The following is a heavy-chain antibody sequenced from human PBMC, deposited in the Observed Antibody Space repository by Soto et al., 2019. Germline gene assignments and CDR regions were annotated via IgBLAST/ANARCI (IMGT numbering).Heavy chain of an antibody. V-gene: IGHV4-30-2*01. J-gene: IGHJ4*02. CDR1: GGSISSGGYS. D-gene: IGHD5-12*01. Sequence: QLQLQESGSGLVKPSQTLSLTCAVSGGSISSGGYSWSWIRQPPGKGLEWIGYIYHSGSTYYNPSLKSGVTLSVDRSKNKFSLKLRSVTAADTAVYYCAAGGGLPRYYWGQGTLVTVSS. CDR3: AAGGGLPRYY. CDR2: IYHSGST.